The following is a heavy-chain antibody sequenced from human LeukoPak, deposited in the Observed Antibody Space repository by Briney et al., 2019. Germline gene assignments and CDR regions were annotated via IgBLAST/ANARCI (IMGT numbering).Heavy chain of an antibody. CDR3: ARDYYDSSGYYHNWFDP. CDR2: INPNSGGT. J-gene: IGHJ5*02. Sequence: ASVKVSCKASGYTFTGYYMHWVRQAPGQGLEWMGWINPNSGGTNYAQKFQGRVTMTRDMSISTAHMELSRLRSDDTAVHYCARDYYDSSGYYHNWFDPWGQGTLVTVSS. V-gene: IGHV1-2*02. CDR1: GYTFTGYY. D-gene: IGHD3-22*01.